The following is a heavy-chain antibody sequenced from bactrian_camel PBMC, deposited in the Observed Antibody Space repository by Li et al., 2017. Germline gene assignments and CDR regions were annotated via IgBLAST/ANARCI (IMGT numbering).Heavy chain of an antibody. D-gene: IGHD1*01. J-gene: IGHJ6*01. CDR3: ATGTDLAS. Sequence: QVQLVESGGGLVQPGGSLGLSCLASGFTFSKYYMTWVRQAPGKGVEWVSTIANDGTSTYSADAVKVRFAISRDNAKNTVYLQMNSLKSEDTGLYYCATGTDLASWGQGTQVTVS. V-gene: IGHV3-2*01. CDR2: IANDGTST. CDR1: GFTFSKYY.